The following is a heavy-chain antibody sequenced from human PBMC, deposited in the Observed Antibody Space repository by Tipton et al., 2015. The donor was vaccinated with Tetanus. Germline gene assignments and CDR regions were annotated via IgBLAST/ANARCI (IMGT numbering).Heavy chain of an antibody. Sequence: LRLSCAVSGGSFTDFYWSWIRQVPGQGLVWIGEINHSGSTTYSPSFKSRVTISVDTPKNQFSLKLTSLTVADTAVYYCARGGSYSYGPRGFDLWGRGTLVTVSS. CDR2: INHSGST. V-gene: IGHV4-34*01. CDR1: GGSFTDFY. CDR3: ARGGSYSYGPRGFDL. J-gene: IGHJ2*01. D-gene: IGHD5-18*01.